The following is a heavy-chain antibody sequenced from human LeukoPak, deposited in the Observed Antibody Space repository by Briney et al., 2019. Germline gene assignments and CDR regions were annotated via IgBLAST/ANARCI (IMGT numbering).Heavy chain of an antibody. D-gene: IGHD2-15*01. CDR2: INPNSGGT. Sequence: ASVKVSCKPSGYTFIAYYLHWVRQAPGQGLEWMGWINPNSGGTNYAQKFQGRVTMTRDTSISTAYMELSRLRSDDTAVYYCARGGLDIVVVVAATPGVNWFDPWGQGTLVTVSS. CDR3: ARGGLDIVVVVAATPGVNWFDP. CDR1: GYTFIAYY. J-gene: IGHJ5*02. V-gene: IGHV1-2*02.